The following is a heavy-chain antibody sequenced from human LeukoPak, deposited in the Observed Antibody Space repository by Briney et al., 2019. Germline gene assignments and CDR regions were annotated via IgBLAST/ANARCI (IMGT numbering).Heavy chain of an antibody. J-gene: IGHJ3*02. Sequence: GGSLRLSCAASGFTFSSYWMSWVRQAPGKGLEWVANIKQDGSEKYYVDSVKGRFTIYRDNAKNSLYLQMNSLRAEDTAVYYCARDGDSSGYYIAFDIWGQGTMVTVSS. CDR3: ARDGDSSGYYIAFDI. CDR1: GFTFSSYW. V-gene: IGHV3-7*01. D-gene: IGHD3-22*01. CDR2: IKQDGSEK.